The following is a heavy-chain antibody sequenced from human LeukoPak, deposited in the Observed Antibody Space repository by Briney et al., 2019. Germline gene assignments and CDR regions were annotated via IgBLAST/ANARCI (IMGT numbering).Heavy chain of an antibody. J-gene: IGHJ6*03. CDR3: AREWTFDHLSSTSSYYYYMDV. Sequence: ASVKVSCKASGGTFSSYAISWVRQAPGQGLEWMGGIIPIFGTANYAQKFQDRVTITTDESTSTAYMELSSLRSEDTAVYYCAREWTFDHLSSTSSYYYYMDVWGKGTTVTVSS. CDR1: GGTFSSYA. CDR2: IIPIFGTA. D-gene: IGHD2-2*01. V-gene: IGHV1-69*05.